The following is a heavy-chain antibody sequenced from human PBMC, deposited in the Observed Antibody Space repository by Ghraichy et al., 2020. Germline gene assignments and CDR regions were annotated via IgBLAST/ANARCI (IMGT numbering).Heavy chain of an antibody. CDR2: ISPNNGDT. V-gene: IGHV1-18*01. Sequence: ASVKVSCKTSGHTFGTYGISWVRQAPGQGLEGMGWISPNNGDTNYAQKFQGRVTMTTDTSTSTVYMELRSLISDDTAVYYCERDVANWNQFAGGVVMDVWCQGTTVTVSS. D-gene: IGHD1-1*01. J-gene: IGHJ6*02. CDR1: GHTFGTYG. CDR3: ERDVANWNQFAGGVVMDV.